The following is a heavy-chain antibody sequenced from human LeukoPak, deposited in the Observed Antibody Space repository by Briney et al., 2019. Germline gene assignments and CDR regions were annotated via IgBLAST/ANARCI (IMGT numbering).Heavy chain of an antibody. J-gene: IGHJ4*02. V-gene: IGHV3-15*01. D-gene: IGHD3-10*01. CDR3: NTQGRWFGELSDFDY. CDR1: GFTFSNAW. CDR2: IKSKTDGGTT. Sequence: GGSLRLSCVASGFTFSNAWMSWVRQAPGKGLEWVGRIKSKTDGGTTDYAEPVKGRFTIPRDDSKNTLYLQMNSLKTEDTGVYYCNTQGRWFGELSDFDYWGQGTLVTVSS.